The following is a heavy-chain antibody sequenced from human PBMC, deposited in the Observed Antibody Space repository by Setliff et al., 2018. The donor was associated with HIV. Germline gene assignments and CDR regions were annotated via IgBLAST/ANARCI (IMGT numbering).Heavy chain of an antibody. D-gene: IGHD3-22*01. CDR1: GGSISSGGYY. CDR3: ARGFREYYDSSGYFLNWFDP. Sequence: SETLSLTCTVSGGSISSGGYYWSWIRQHPGKGLEWIGYIYYSGSTYYNPSLKSRVTISVDTSKTQFSLNLSSVTAADTAVYYCARGFREYYDSSGYFLNWFDPWGQGTLVTVSS. CDR2: IYYSGST. V-gene: IGHV4-31*03. J-gene: IGHJ5*02.